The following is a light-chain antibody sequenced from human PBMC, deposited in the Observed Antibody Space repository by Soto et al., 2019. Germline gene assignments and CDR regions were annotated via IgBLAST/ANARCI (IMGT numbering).Light chain of an antibody. CDR3: QQYNSYPWT. J-gene: IGKJ1*01. CDR1: QSISGW. V-gene: IGKV1-5*01. CDR2: DVS. Sequence: DIQMTQSPSTLSASVGDRVTITCRASQSISGWLAWYQQKPGKAPKLLIYDVSSLESGVPSRFSGSGSGTEFTLAISSLQHDDFANYYCQQYNSYPWTFGQGTKVAIK.